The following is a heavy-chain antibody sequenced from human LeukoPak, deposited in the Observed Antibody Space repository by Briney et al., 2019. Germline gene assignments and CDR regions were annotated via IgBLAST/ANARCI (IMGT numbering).Heavy chain of an antibody. D-gene: IGHD3-22*01. CDR3: ARHPRGYYDSSGYYINWFDP. V-gene: IGHV5-51*01. CDR1: GYSFSNSW. Sequence: GESLKISCKGSGYSFSNSWIGWVRQMPGKGLEWMGIIYPGDSDTRYSPSFQGQVTISADKSISTAYLQWSSLKASDTAMYYCARHPRGYYDSSGYYINWFDPWGQGTLVTVSS. CDR2: IYPGDSDT. J-gene: IGHJ5*02.